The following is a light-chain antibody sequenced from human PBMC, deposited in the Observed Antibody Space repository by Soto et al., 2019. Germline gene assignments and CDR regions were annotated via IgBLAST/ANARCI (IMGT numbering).Light chain of an antibody. CDR3: QQYNSFLFT. CDR1: QSISSW. CDR2: KAS. J-gene: IGKJ3*01. V-gene: IGKV1-5*03. Sequence: DIQMTQSPSTLSASVGDRVIITCRASQSISSWLAWYQQKPGKAPKLLIYKASSLESGVPSRFSGSGSGTEFTLTISSLQPDDFASYYCQQYNSFLFTFGHGTKVDIK.